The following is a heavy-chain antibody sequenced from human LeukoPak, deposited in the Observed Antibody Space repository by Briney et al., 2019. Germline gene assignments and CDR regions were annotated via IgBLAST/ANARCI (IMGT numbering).Heavy chain of an antibody. CDR2: IIPIFGTA. CDR3: ARPRYCSGGSCSKDWFDP. D-gene: IGHD2-15*01. Sequence: SVKVSCKASGGTFSSYAISWVRQAPGQGLEWMGGIIPIFGTANYAQKFQGRVTITADESTSTAYMELSSLRSEDTAVYYCARPRYCSGGSCSKDWFDPWGPGTLVTVSS. CDR1: GGTFSSYA. J-gene: IGHJ5*02. V-gene: IGHV1-69*01.